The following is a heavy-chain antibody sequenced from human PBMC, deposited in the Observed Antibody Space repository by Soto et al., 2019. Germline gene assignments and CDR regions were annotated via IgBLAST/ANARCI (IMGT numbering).Heavy chain of an antibody. CDR1: GFTFSSYG. CDR3: AKDLTLGYSYYGMDV. Sequence: PGGSLRLSCAASGFTFSSYGMHWVRQAPGKGLEWVAVISYDGSNKYYADSVKGRFTISRDNSKNTLYLQMNSLRAEDTAVYYCAKDLTLGYSYYGMDVWGQGTTVTVSS. V-gene: IGHV3-30*18. J-gene: IGHJ6*02. CDR2: ISYDGSNK. D-gene: IGHD5-18*01.